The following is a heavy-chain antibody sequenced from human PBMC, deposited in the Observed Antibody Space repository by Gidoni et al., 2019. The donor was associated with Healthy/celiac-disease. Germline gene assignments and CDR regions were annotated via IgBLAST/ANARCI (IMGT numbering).Heavy chain of an antibody. CDR2: ISYDGSNK. Sequence: QVQLVESGGGVVQPGRSLRLSCAASGFTFSSYAMHWVRQAPGKGLEWVAVISYDGSNKYYADSVKGRFTISRDNSKNTLYLQMNSLRAEDTAVYYCARGGPDDIAGYGMDVWGQGTTVTVSS. V-gene: IGHV3-30-3*01. CDR1: GFTFSSYA. J-gene: IGHJ6*02. D-gene: IGHD6-13*01. CDR3: ARGGPDDIAGYGMDV.